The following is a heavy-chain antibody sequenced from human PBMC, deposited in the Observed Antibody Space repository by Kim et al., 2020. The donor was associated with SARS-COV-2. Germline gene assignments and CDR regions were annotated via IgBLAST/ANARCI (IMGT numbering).Heavy chain of an antibody. D-gene: IGHD2-2*01. CDR1: GYNITDYF. CDR3: AKGATPTGFVY. Sequence: ASVKVSCKASGYNITDYFIHWVRQDPGQGLEWVGRINPKSGGTTFARKFQGRVTMTRDTSINTVYMELSRLTSDDTVIYYCAKGATPTGFVYWGQGTLVTVS. V-gene: IGHV1-2*05. CDR2: INPKSGGT. J-gene: IGHJ4*02.